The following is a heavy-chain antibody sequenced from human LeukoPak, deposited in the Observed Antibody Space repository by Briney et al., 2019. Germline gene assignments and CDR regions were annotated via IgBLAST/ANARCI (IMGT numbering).Heavy chain of an antibody. V-gene: IGHV1-69-2*01. D-gene: IGHD3-10*01. CDR2: VDPEDGET. CDR1: GYTFTDYY. Sequence: ASVKVSCKASGYTFTDYYMHWVQPAPGKGLEWMGRVDPEDGETIYAEKFQGRVTITADTSTDTAYMELSSLRSEDTAMYYCATVKGTPNWYFDLWGRGTLVTVSS. CDR3: ATVKGTPNWYFDL. J-gene: IGHJ2*01.